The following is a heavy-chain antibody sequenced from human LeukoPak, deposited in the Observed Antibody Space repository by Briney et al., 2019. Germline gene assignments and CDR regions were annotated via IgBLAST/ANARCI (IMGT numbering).Heavy chain of an antibody. Sequence: PSETLSLTCAVYGGSFSGYHWSWIRQPPGKGLEWIGSIYYSGSTYYNPSLKSRVTISVDTSKNQFSLKLSSVTAADTAVYYCARHTGGYSYGPPDYWGQGTLVTVSS. CDR3: ARHTGGYSYGPPDY. CDR1: GGSFSGYH. V-gene: IGHV4-34*01. CDR2: IYYSGST. J-gene: IGHJ4*02. D-gene: IGHD5-18*01.